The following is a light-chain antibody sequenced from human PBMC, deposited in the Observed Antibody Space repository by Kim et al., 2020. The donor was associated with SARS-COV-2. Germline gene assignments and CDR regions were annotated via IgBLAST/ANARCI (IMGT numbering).Light chain of an antibody. V-gene: IGLV3-1*01. CDR3: QTWHSSSVI. Sequence: SYELTQPPSASVTPGQTATITCSGDKSEVKYICWHQQKAVQSPVLLIYHDTNWPSGIPERFSGSNSGNTATLTISGTQAMDEADYYCQTWHSSSVIFGGGTQLTVL. CDR1: KSEVKY. J-gene: IGLJ2*01. CDR2: HDT.